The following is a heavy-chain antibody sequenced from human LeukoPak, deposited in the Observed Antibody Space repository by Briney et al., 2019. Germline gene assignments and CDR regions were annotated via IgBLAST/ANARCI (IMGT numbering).Heavy chain of an antibody. CDR3: ARDSDSWYFDY. CDR1: GFTFSSYG. Sequence: PGGSLRLSCAASGFTFSSYGMHWVRQAPGKGLEWVAFIRHDGSNKCYADPVKGRFTISRDNSKNTLYLQMNSLGTDDTAVYYCARDSDSWYFDYWGQGTLVTVSS. J-gene: IGHJ4*02. CDR2: IRHDGSNK. V-gene: IGHV3-30*02. D-gene: IGHD6-13*01.